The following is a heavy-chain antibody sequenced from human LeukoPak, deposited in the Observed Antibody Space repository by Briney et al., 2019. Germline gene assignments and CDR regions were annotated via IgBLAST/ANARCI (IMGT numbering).Heavy chain of an antibody. CDR3: TTDMTFSKAFDP. Sequence: GGSLRLSCAASGFTFRYAWLSWVRQAPGKGLEWVGRVKSKIDGETTDYAAPVKDRFTILRDDSENMLFLQMSGLKTEDTGVYFCTTDMTFSKAFDPWGQGTLATVSS. J-gene: IGHJ5*02. V-gene: IGHV3-15*01. CDR2: VKSKIDGETT. D-gene: IGHD2/OR15-2a*01. CDR1: GFTFRYAW.